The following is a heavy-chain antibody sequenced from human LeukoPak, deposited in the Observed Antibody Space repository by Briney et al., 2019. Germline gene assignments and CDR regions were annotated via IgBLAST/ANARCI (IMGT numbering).Heavy chain of an antibody. CDR2: INPNSGDT. Sequence: GASVKVSCKASGYTFTGYYMHWVRQAPGQGLEWIGRINPNSGDTNFAQKFQGRVTMTTDTSTSTAYMEPRSLRSDDTAVYYCARGGLRYFDWLFHQVDYWGQGTLVTVSS. J-gene: IGHJ4*02. V-gene: IGHV1-2*06. CDR1: GYTFTGYY. D-gene: IGHD3-9*01. CDR3: ARGGLRYFDWLFHQVDY.